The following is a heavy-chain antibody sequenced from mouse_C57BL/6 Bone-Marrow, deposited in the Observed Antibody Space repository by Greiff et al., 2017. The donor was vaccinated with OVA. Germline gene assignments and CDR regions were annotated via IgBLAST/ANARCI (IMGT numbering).Heavy chain of an antibody. V-gene: IGHV5-4*01. Sequence: EVHLVESGGGLVKPGGSLKLSCAASGFTFSSYAMSWVRQTPEKRLEWVATISDGGSYTYYPDNVKGRFTISRDNAKNNLYLQMSHLKSEDTAMYYCARGGDYDYDVRAMDDWGQGTSVTVSS. CDR3: ARGGDYDYDVRAMDD. CDR1: GFTFSSYA. CDR2: ISDGGSYT. D-gene: IGHD2-4*01. J-gene: IGHJ4*01.